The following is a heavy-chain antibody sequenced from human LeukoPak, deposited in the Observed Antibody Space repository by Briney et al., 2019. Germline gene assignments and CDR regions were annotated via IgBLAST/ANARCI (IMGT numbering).Heavy chain of an antibody. Sequence: ASVKVSCKASEYTFTNYDINWVRQATGQGLEWMGWINSNNGNTGYAQKFQDRVTMTRDTSISTVYMELSSLRSEDTAVYYCARDGPRGIAAALSAFDIWGQGTMVTVSS. V-gene: IGHV1-8*01. D-gene: IGHD6-13*01. CDR2: INSNNGNT. CDR1: EYTFTNYD. J-gene: IGHJ3*02. CDR3: ARDGPRGIAAALSAFDI.